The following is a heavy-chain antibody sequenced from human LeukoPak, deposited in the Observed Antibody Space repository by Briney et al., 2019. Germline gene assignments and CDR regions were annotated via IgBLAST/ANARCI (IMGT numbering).Heavy chain of an antibody. Sequence: TETMSLTRPVSGSFISSSSYYWGSIRQPPGKGLEGIGRTYYSGSTYYNPSLKSRVSMSVDTSKSQFSLKLSSVTAADTAVYYSARPGDYDDSSCYFDYWGQGTLVTVSS. CDR1: GSFISSSSYY. CDR3: ARPGDYDDSSCYFDY. V-gene: IGHV4-39*01. J-gene: IGHJ4*02. CDR2: TYYSGST. D-gene: IGHD3-22*01.